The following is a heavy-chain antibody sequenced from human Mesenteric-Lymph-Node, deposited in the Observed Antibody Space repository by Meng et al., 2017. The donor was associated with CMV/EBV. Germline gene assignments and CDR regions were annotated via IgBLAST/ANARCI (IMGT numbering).Heavy chain of an antibody. V-gene: IGHV3-64*02. CDR1: GFAFSVYA. D-gene: IGHD4-11*01. Sequence: ASGFAFSVYAMYWVRRAPGKGLECVSGIGSNGSSTNYADSVKARFTITRDNSQNTLYLQMGSLRAEDMAVYYCARAHTVTTSNFDYWGQGTLVTVSS. CDR3: ARAHTVTTSNFDY. J-gene: IGHJ4*02. CDR2: IGSNGSST.